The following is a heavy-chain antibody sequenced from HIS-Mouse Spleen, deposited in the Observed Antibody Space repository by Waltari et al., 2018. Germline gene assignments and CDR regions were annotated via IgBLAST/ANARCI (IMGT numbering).Heavy chain of an antibody. V-gene: IGHV4-39*07. CDR1: GGSISSSSYY. CDR3: AREIPYSSSWYDWYFDL. CDR2: IYYSGST. D-gene: IGHD6-13*01. J-gene: IGHJ2*01. Sequence: QLQLQESGPGLVKPSETLSLTCTVSGGSISSSSYYWGWIRQPPGTGLEWIGSIYYSGSTDYNPSLKSRGTISVATAKNQLSLKLSSVTAADTVVYYCAREIPYSSSWYDWYFDLWGRGTLVTVSS.